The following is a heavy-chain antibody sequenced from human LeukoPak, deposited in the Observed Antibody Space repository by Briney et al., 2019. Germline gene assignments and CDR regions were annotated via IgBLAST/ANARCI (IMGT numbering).Heavy chain of an antibody. CDR2: IWYDGSNK. Sequence: GGSLRLSCTASGFTFNNAWMNWVRQAPGKGLEWVAVIWYDGSNKYYADSVKGRFTISRDNSKNTLYLQMNSLRAEDTAVYYCARDTTAMVTWYFDYWGQGTLVTVSS. CDR1: GFTFNNAW. J-gene: IGHJ4*02. CDR3: ARDTTAMVTWYFDY. D-gene: IGHD5-18*01. V-gene: IGHV3-33*08.